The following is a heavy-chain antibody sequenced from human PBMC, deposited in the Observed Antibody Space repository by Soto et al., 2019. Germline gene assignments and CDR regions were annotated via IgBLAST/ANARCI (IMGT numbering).Heavy chain of an antibody. CDR2: IIPIPGTA. Sequence: VQLVQAGAEVKKPASSVKVSCKASGGTFGSYAISWVRQAPGQGLEWMGGIIPIPGTANYAQKFQGRVTMAADESTSTAYMELSSMRSEDTAVYYCARSQGSSTSLEIYYYYYYGMGVWGQGTTVTVSS. V-gene: IGHV1-69*01. J-gene: IGHJ6*02. CDR3: ARSQGSSTSLEIYYYYYYGMGV. CDR1: GGTFGSYA. D-gene: IGHD2-2*01.